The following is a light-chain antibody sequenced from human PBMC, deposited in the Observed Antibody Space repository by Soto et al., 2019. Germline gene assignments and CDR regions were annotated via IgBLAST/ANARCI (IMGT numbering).Light chain of an antibody. CDR2: AVS. V-gene: IGLV2-14*03. J-gene: IGLJ1*01. CDR3: ISYTDRQSYL. CDR1: SSDIGSYDH. Sequence: ALTQPASVSGSPGQSITISCSGTSSDIGSYDHVAWYQQFPGKSPKLIIYAVSDRPSGVSDRFSGSKSGISASLTISGLQTEDEADYYCISYTDRQSYLFGTGTKVTVL.